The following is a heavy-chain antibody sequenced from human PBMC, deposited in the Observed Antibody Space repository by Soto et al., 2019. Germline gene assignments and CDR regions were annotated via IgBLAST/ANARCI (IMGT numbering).Heavy chain of an antibody. J-gene: IGHJ4*02. V-gene: IGHV4-31*03. CDR3: ASYTHKKAGWAIFSNLTFDF. CDR1: GGSISSDSSY. D-gene: IGHD3-3*01. Sequence: TLSLTCTVSGGSISSDSSYWSWIRQRPGMGLEWIGYIFYSGAFYYTPSLRGRVMILADTSKNHFTLRLSSVTAADTAVYYCASYTHKKAGWAIFSNLTFDFWGQGTLVTVAS. CDR2: IFYSGAF.